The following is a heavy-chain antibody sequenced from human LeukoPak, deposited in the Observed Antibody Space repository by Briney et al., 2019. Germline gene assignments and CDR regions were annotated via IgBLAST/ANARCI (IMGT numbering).Heavy chain of an antibody. CDR2: INPNSGGT. CDR1: GYTFTGYY. Sequence: ASVKVSCKASGYTFTGYYMHWVRQAPGQGLEWMGWINPNSGGTNYAQKFQGRVTMTRDTSISTAYMELSRLRSDDTAVYYCARAQVPCTNYYGSGSCRYYFDYWGQGTLVTVSS. D-gene: IGHD3-10*01. J-gene: IGHJ4*02. V-gene: IGHV1-2*02. CDR3: ARAQVPCTNYYGSGSCRYYFDY.